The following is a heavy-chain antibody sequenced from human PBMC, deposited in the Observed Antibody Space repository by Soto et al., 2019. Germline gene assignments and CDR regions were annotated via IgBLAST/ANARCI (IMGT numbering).Heavy chain of an antibody. CDR1: AGSFSGYY. D-gene: IGHD4-4*01. Sequence: QVQLQQWGARLLKPAETLSLTCAVYAGSFSGYYWSWIRQPPGKGLEWIGEINHSGSTNYTPSLKGRVTISVDTYKNQFALKLSSVTAADTAVYYCARFSPTYSNYAYWRQGTLVTVSS. CDR3: ARFSPTYSNYAY. J-gene: IGHJ4*02. CDR2: INHSGST. V-gene: IGHV4-34*01.